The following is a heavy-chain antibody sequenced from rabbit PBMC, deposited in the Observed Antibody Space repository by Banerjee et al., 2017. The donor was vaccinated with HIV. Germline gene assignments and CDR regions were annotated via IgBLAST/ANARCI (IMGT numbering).Heavy chain of an antibody. V-gene: IGHV1S40*01. CDR3: ARYHYTAGWDFNL. J-gene: IGHJ4*01. Sequence: QSLEESGGDLVQPEGSLTLTCKASGFDFSSNAMCWVRQAPGKGLEWIACIYAGSSGSTWSASWAKGRFTISKTSSTTVTLQMTSLTAADTATYFCARYHYTAGWDFNLWGPGTLVTVS. D-gene: IGHD4-1*01. CDR1: GFDFSSNA. CDR2: IYAGSSGST.